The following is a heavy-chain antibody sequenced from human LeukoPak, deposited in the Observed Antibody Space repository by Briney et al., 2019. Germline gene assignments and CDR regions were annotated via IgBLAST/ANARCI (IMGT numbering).Heavy chain of an antibody. J-gene: IGHJ4*02. Sequence: GGSLRLSCAASGFTFDDYGMSWVRHAPGKGLEWVSGINWNGGSTGYADSVKGRFTISRDNAKNSLYLQMNSLRAEDTAMYYCAKAGSIAVAGTDYWGQGTLVTVSS. V-gene: IGHV3-20*04. CDR2: INWNGGST. CDR3: AKAGSIAVAGTDY. D-gene: IGHD6-19*01. CDR1: GFTFDDYG.